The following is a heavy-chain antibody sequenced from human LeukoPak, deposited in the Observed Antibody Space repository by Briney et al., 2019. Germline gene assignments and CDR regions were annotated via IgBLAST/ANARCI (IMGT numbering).Heavy chain of an antibody. V-gene: IGHV4-59*01. Sequence: SETLSLTCTVSGVSTSGYYWSWIRRSPGKGLEWIGYISYSGTISYNPSLKSRVTVSVDTSRNHFSLKLSSVTAADTAVYYCARDYGGKFDYWGQGTLVTVSS. CDR1: GVSTSGYY. CDR2: ISYSGTI. D-gene: IGHD4-23*01. CDR3: ARDYGGKFDY. J-gene: IGHJ4*02.